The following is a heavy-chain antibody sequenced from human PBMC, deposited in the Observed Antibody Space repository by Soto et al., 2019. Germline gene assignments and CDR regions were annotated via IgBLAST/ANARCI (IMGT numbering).Heavy chain of an antibody. D-gene: IGHD2-15*01. CDR3: TTDLWRIAVVVGSTGYFNP. CDR1: GFTFSEAW. V-gene: IGHV3-15*01. J-gene: IGHJ5*02. CDR2: IKSKSDGGTA. Sequence: GGSLRLSCADSGFTFSEAWMSWVRQAPVKGLDWVGRIKSKSDGGTAEYAAPVRGRFTISRDDSKNTLYLQMNSLKTEDTAVYYCTTDLWRIAVVVGSTGYFNPWGQGTPVTASS.